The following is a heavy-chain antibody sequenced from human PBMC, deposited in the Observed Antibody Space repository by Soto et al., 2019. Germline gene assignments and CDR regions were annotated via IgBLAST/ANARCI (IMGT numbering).Heavy chain of an antibody. CDR3: AKNGLTIFGVVINTQYYFDY. V-gene: IGHV3-23*01. D-gene: IGHD3-3*01. CDR2: ISGSGGST. CDR1: GFTFSSYA. J-gene: IGHJ4*02. Sequence: RGSLRLSCAASGFTFSSYAMSWVRQAPGKGLEWVSAISGSGGSTYYADSVKGRFTISRDNSKNTLYLQMNSLRAEDTAVYYCAKNGLTIFGVVINTQYYFDYWGQGTLVTVSS.